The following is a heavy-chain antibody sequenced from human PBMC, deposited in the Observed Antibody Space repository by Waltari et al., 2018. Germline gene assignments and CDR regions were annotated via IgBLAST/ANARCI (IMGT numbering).Heavy chain of an antibody. CDR3: ARTYGSGSYGDFDY. CDR1: GATVSSYA. Sequence: QVQLVQSGAEVKKHGSSVTVYCMASGATVSSYAISWVRRAPGQGLGWMGGIIPIFVTATYAQRFQGRVTITADESTSTAYMELSSLRSEDTAVYYCARTYGSGSYGDFDYWGQGTLVTVSS. CDR2: IIPIFVTA. V-gene: IGHV1-69*01. D-gene: IGHD3-10*01. J-gene: IGHJ4*02.